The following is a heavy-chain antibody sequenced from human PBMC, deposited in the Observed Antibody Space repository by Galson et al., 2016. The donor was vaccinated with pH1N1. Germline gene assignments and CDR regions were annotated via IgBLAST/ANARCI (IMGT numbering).Heavy chain of an antibody. D-gene: IGHD5-12*01. CDR1: GGSFAKYA. Sequence: SVKVSCKASGGSFAKYAVSWVRQAPGQGLEWMGRIIPIYGTANYAQRFQGRVTITADEYTTTVYMELNSLISEDTAIYYCARTGRTETTKAADLSAYDLDYFDCWGQGTLVTVSS. CDR2: IIPIYGTA. V-gene: IGHV1-69*13. J-gene: IGHJ4*02. CDR3: ARTGRTETTKAADLSAYDLDYFDC.